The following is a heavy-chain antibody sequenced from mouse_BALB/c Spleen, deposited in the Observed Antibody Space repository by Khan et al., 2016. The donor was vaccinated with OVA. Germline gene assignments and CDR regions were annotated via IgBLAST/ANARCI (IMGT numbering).Heavy chain of an antibody. D-gene: IGHD2-1*01. CDR3: TRDGNYAHWYFDV. J-gene: IGHJ1*01. Sequence: EVELVESGGGLVKPGGSLKLSCAASGFTFSSYTMSWVRQTPEKRLEWVATISSGSTYTYYPDSVKGRFTISRDKAKTTLYLHMSSLKSEDTAVYYCTRDGNYAHWYFDVWGAGTTVTVSS. CDR2: ISSGSTYT. V-gene: IGHV5-6-4*01. CDR1: GFTFSSYT.